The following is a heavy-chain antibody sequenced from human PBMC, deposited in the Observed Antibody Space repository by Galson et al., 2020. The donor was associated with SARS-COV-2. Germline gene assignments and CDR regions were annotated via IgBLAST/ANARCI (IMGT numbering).Heavy chain of an antibody. V-gene: IGHV4-34*01. CDR3: ARIPSGWYRGYYYYGMDV. CDR2: INHSGST. Sequence: SETLSLTCAVYGGSFSGYYWSWIRQPPGKGLEWIGEINHSGSTNYNPSLKSRVTISVDTSKNQFSLKLSSVTAADTAVYYCARIPSGWYRGYYYYGMDVWGQGTTVTVSS. J-gene: IGHJ6*02. D-gene: IGHD6-19*01. CDR1: GGSFSGYY.